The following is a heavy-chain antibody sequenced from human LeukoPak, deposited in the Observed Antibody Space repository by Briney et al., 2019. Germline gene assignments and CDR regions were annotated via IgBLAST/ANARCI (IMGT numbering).Heavy chain of an antibody. CDR3: ARHREVDQQGLDY. CDR2: VYKSGRT. CDR1: GDSISSYY. V-gene: IGHV4-59*08. D-gene: IGHD1-26*01. Sequence: PETLSLTCTVSGDSISSYYGSWIRQPPGKGLEWIGYVYKSGRTKYNPSLKSRATISVDTSKNQLSLKLSSVTAADTAVYYCARHREVDQQGLDYWGQGTLVTVS. J-gene: IGHJ4*02.